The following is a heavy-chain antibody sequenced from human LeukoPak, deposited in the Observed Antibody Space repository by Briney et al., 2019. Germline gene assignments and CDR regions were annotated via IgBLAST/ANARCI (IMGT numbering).Heavy chain of an antibody. J-gene: IGHJ6*02. CDR2: IYTSGST. CDR3: AREGSSSPYYYYGMDV. Sequence: PSETLSLTCTVSGGSISSYYWSWIRQPAGKGLEWIGCIYTSGSTNYGPSLKSRVTMSVDTSKNQFSLKLSSVTAADTAVYYCAREGSSSPYYYYGMDVWGQGTTVTVSS. CDR1: GGSISSYY. D-gene: IGHD6-6*01. V-gene: IGHV4-4*07.